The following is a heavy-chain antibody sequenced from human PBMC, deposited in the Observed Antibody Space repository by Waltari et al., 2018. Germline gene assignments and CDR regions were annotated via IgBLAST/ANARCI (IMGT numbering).Heavy chain of an antibody. Sequence: QVQLQESGPGLVKPSETLSLTCTVSGYSISSGYYWGWIRQPPGKGLEWIGSIYHSGSTYYNPSLKSRVTISVDTSKNQFSLKLSSVTAADTAVYYCAGQEDDVGGGSCYPWGQGTLVTVSS. V-gene: IGHV4-38-2*02. CDR1: GYSISSGYY. D-gene: IGHD2-15*01. CDR3: AGQEDDVGGGSCYP. J-gene: IGHJ5*02. CDR2: IYHSGST.